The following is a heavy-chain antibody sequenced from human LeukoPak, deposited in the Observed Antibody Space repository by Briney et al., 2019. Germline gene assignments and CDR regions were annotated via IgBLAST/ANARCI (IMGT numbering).Heavy chain of an antibody. D-gene: IGHD2-2*01. CDR2: ISGSGGST. CDR3: AKADCSSTSCYVNAFDI. J-gene: IGHJ3*02. Sequence: GSLRLSCAASGFTFSSYAMSWVRQAPGKGLEWVSAISGSGGSTYYADSVKGRFTISRDNSKNTLYLQMNSLRAEDTAVYYCAKADCSSTSCYVNAFDIWGQGTMVTVSS. V-gene: IGHV3-23*01. CDR1: GFTFSSYA.